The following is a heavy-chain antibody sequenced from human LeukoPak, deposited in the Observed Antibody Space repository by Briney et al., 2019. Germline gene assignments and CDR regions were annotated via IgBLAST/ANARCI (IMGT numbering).Heavy chain of an antibody. D-gene: IGHD3-22*01. J-gene: IGHJ4*02. Sequence: ASVKVSCKASGYTFTGYYMHWVRQAPGQGLEWMGWISVYNGNTNYAQKLQGRVTMTTDTSTSTAYMELRSLRSDDTAVYYCASTRAYDTSGYYFYWGQGTLVTVSS. CDR3: ASTRAYDTSGYYFY. CDR2: ISVYNGNT. CDR1: GYTFTGYY. V-gene: IGHV1-18*04.